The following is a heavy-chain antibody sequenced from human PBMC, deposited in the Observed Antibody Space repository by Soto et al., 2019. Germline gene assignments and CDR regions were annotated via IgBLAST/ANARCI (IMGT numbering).Heavy chain of an antibody. V-gene: IGHV4-59*01. J-gene: IGHJ4*02. CDR1: GGSISSYY. CDR3: ARGVRYFDWLLPFYLDY. Sequence: SETLSLTCTVSGGSISSYYWSWIRQPPGKGLEWIGYIYYSGSTNYNPSLKSRVTISVDTSKNQFSLKLSSVTAADTAVYYCARGVRYFDWLLPFYLDYWGQGTPVTVSS. D-gene: IGHD3-9*01. CDR2: IYYSGST.